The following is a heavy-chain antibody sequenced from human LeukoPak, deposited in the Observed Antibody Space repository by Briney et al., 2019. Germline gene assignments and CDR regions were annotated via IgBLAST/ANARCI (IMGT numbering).Heavy chain of an antibody. Sequence: ESGPGLVKPSGTLSLTCTVSGGSISSYYWSWIRQPPGKGLEWIGYIYYSGSTNYNPSLKSRVTISVDTSKNQFSLKLSSVTAADTAVYYCARAIYGDYLINYYYGMDVWGQGTTVTVSS. CDR2: IYYSGST. CDR1: GGSISSYY. V-gene: IGHV4-59*01. J-gene: IGHJ6*02. D-gene: IGHD4-17*01. CDR3: ARAIYGDYLINYYYGMDV.